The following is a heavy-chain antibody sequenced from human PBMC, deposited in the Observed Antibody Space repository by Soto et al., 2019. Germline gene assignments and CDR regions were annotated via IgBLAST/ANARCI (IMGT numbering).Heavy chain of an antibody. V-gene: IGHV1-18*01. J-gene: IGHJ4*02. Sequence: QVQLVQSGAEIKKPGASVKVSCKASGYTFTDYGISWVRQAPGQGFEWMGWITAYNSNTKYAQKFQGRVTMTTDTSTSTVYMDLRSRTSDDTVVYYCAREWCSNTGCAGVDYWGQGTLVTVSS. CDR2: ITAYNSNT. D-gene: IGHD2-2*01. CDR3: AREWCSNTGCAGVDY. CDR1: GYTFTDYG.